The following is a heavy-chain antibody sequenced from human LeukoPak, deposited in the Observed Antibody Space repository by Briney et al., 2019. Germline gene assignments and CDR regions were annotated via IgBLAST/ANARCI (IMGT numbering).Heavy chain of an antibody. CDR3: ARAPSGLHQNFDS. CDR1: GFTFSSYS. D-gene: IGHD4-11*01. J-gene: IGHJ4*02. Sequence: PGGPLTLSCEGSGFTFSSYSMNWVRQAPGKGLDWLPSISSSSSHIHYGDSVKGRFTISRDNDKNSPYLQMNSLRVEDTAVYYCARAPSGLHQNFDSWGQGTLV. V-gene: IGHV3-21*01. CDR2: ISSSSSHI.